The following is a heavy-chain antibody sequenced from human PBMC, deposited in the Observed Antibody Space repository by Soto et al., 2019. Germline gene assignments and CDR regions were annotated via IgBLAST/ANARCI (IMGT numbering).Heavy chain of an antibody. Sequence: SETLSLTCTVSGGSISSSSFYWCWIRHPPGKGLEWIGSIYYSGSTYYNASLKSRITISVDTSKNQFSLKLSSVTAADTAVYYWAKQGGSCPGYIIDVWGQGTRVTISS. CDR1: GGSISSSSFY. J-gene: IGHJ6*02. V-gene: IGHV4-39*01. CDR2: IYYSGST. D-gene: IGHD2-2*01. CDR3: AKQGGSCPGYIIDV.